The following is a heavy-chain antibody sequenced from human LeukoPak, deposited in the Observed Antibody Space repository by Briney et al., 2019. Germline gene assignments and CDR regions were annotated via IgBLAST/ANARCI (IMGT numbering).Heavy chain of an antibody. D-gene: IGHD5-24*01. CDR1: GFTFRRYG. J-gene: IGHJ6*02. CDR2: ISYDGSNK. CDR3: AKDHVSGSDGSYLHYYGMDV. Sequence: PGGSLRLSCAASGFTFRRYGMHWVRQAPGKGLEWVAVISYDGSNKYYADSVKGRFTISRDNSKNTLYLQMNSLRAEDTAVYYCAKDHVSGSDGSYLHYYGMDVWGQGTTVTVSS. V-gene: IGHV3-30*18.